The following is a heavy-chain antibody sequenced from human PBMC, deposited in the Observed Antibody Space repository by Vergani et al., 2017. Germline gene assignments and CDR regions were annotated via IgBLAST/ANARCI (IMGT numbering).Heavy chain of an antibody. CDR3: ARDSVITGTTFDYYYGMDV. J-gene: IGHJ6*02. D-gene: IGHD1-7*01. Sequence: QVQLQESGPGLVKPSQTLSLTCTVSGGSISSHYWSWIRQPPGKGLEWIGYIYYSGSTNYNPSLKSRVTISVDTSKNQFSLKLSSVTAADTAVYYCARDSVITGTTFDYYYGMDVWGQGTTVTVSS. CDR1: GGSISSHY. CDR2: IYYSGST. V-gene: IGHV4-59*11.